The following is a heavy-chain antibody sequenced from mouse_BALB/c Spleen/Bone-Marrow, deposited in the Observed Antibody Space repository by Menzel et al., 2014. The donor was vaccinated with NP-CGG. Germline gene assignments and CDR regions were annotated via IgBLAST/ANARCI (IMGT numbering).Heavy chain of an antibody. CDR3: ARDVTTPTENYSDY. Sequence: EVQLQQSGPGLVHPSQTVSLTCTVPGVSITTGTYRWSWIRQFPGNKLEWIGFIYYSGSITYNPSLTSRTTITRDTSKNQFFLEMNSLTAEDTATYYCARDVTTPTENYSDYWRQGTTLTVAS. D-gene: IGHD1-2*01. J-gene: IGHJ2*01. V-gene: IGHV3-5*02. CDR1: GVSITTGTYR. CDR2: IYYSGSI.